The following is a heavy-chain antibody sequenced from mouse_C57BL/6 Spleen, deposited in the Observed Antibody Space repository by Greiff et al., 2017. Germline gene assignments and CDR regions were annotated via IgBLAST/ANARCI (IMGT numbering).Heavy chain of an antibody. D-gene: IGHD1-1*02. J-gene: IGHJ1*03. V-gene: IGHV10-1*01. CDR3: VRQRWGDWYFDG. Sequence: EVKLQESGGGLVQPKGSLKLSCAASGFSFNTYAMNWVRQAPGKGLEWVARIRSKSNNYATYYADSVKDRFTISRDDSESMLYLQMNNLKTEDTAMYYCVRQRWGDWYFDGWGTGTTVTVSS. CDR2: IRSKSNNYAT. CDR1: GFSFNTYA.